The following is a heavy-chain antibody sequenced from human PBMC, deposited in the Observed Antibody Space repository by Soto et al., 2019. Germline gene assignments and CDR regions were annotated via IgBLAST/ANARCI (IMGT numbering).Heavy chain of an antibody. Sequence: GGSLRLSCAASGFIFGSYAMGWVRQAPGKGLEWVSDHSASGDFTFYADSVKGRFTISRDNSKNSLYLQMNSLRAEDTAVYYCARAFTYSSGWAPYYGMDVWGQGTTVTVSS. J-gene: IGHJ6*02. V-gene: IGHV3-23*01. CDR3: ARAFTYSSGWAPYYGMDV. CDR1: GFIFGSYA. CDR2: HSASGDFT. D-gene: IGHD6-19*01.